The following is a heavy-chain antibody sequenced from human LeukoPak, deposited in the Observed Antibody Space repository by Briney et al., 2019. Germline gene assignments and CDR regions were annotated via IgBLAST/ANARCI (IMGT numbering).Heavy chain of an antibody. CDR1: GFTLSSYA. CDR2: ISYDGVNK. Sequence: PGGSLRLSCAASGFTLSSYAIHWVRQAPGKGLEWVASISYDGVNKYYADFVKGRFTISRDNSKNTLYLQINTLRAEDTAVYYCARAPDSWSGYYDYWGQGILVTVSS. J-gene: IGHJ4*02. CDR3: ARAPDSWSGYYDY. V-gene: IGHV3-30*04. D-gene: IGHD3-3*01.